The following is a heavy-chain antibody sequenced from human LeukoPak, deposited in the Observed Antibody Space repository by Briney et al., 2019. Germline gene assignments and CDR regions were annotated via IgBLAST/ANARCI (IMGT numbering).Heavy chain of an antibody. Sequence: SETLSLTCTVSGGSISSSSYYWGWIRQPPGKGLEWIGSIYHSGSTYYNPSLKSRVTISVDTSKNQFSLKLSSVTAADTAVYYCATMYYYDSSGYFSGDAFDIWGQGTMVTVSS. CDR3: ATMYYYDSSGYFSGDAFDI. CDR1: GGSISSSSYY. D-gene: IGHD3-22*01. V-gene: IGHV4-39*07. CDR2: IYHSGST. J-gene: IGHJ3*02.